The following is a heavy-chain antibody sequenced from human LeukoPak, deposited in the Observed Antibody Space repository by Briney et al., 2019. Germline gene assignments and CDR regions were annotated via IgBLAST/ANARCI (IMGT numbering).Heavy chain of an antibody. Sequence: GASVTVSCTASGYTFTSYAMHWVRQAPGQRLEWMGWINAGNGNTKYSQKFQGRVTMTTDTSTSTAYMELRSLRSDDTAVYYCAVSFWSGYADYWGQGTLVTVSS. D-gene: IGHD3-3*01. CDR2: INAGNGNT. V-gene: IGHV1-3*01. CDR3: AVSFWSGYADY. J-gene: IGHJ4*02. CDR1: GYTFTSYA.